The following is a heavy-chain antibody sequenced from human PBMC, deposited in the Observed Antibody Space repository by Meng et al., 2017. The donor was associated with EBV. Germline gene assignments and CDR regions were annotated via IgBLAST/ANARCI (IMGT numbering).Heavy chain of an antibody. CDR3: ARGRGAYCSGGSCYPGWFDP. CDR1: GYTFTSYD. J-gene: IGHJ5*02. D-gene: IGHD2-15*01. CDR2: MNPNSGNT. V-gene: IGHV1-8*01. Sequence: QVQLVQSGAEVKKPGASVKVSCKASGYTFTSYDINWVRQATGQGLEWMGWMNPNSGNTGYAQKFQGRVTMTRNTSISTAYMELSSLRSEDTAVYYCARGRGAYCSGGSCYPGWFDPWGQGTLVTVSS.